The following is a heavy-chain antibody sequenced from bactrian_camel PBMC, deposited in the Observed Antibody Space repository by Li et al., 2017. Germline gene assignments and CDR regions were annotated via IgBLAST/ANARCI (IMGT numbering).Heavy chain of an antibody. CDR2: IYSEDRRS. D-gene: IGHD2*01. J-gene: IGHJ7*01. V-gene: IGHV3S54*01. Sequence: QVQLVESGGGSVQAGGSLRLSCAASLNPGDTYCLGWFRQAPGKEREAVALIYSEDRRSYYLDSVKGRFTISLDNAKGTLFLQMNSLKPEDTGEYSCGLRGSNVVALAATWEGMYHWGKGTQVTVS. CDR1: LNPGDTYC.